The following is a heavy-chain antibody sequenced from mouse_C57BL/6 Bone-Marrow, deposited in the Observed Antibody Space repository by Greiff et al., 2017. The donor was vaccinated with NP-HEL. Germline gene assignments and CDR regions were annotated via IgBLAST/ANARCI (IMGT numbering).Heavy chain of an antibody. Sequence: DVQLQESGGGLVQPGGSLKLSCAASGFTFSDYGMAWVRQAPRKGPEWVAFISNLAYSIYYADTVTGRFTISRENAKNTLYLEMSSLRSEDTAMYYCARQGYSYAMDYWGQGTSVTVSS. CDR3: ARQGYSYAMDY. J-gene: IGHJ4*01. CDR1: GFTFSDYG. CDR2: ISNLAYSI. V-gene: IGHV5-15*01. D-gene: IGHD3-1*01.